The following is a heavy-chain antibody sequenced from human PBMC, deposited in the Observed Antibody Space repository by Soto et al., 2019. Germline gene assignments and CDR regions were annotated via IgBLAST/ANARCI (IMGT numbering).Heavy chain of an antibody. V-gene: IGHV3-30-3*01. CDR3: ARDHPLTIFGVVIPDEVYGMDV. J-gene: IGHJ6*02. D-gene: IGHD3-3*01. CDR1: GFTFSSYA. CDR2: ISYDGGNK. Sequence: QVQLVESGGGVVQPGRSLRLSCAASGFTFSSYAMHWVRQAPGKGLEWVAVISYDGGNKYYADSVKGRFTISRDNSKNTRYLQMNSLRAEDTAVYYCARDHPLTIFGVVIPDEVYGMDVWGQGTTVTVSS.